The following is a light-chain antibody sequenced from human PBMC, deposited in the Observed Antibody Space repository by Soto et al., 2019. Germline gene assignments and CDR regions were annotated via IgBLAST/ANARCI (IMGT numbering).Light chain of an antibody. CDR3: QQYASSPMYT. CDR1: QSVSSSY. V-gene: IGKV3-20*01. CDR2: GAS. J-gene: IGKJ2*01. Sequence: EIVLTQSPGTLSLSPGERATLSCRASQSVSSSYLAWYQQKPGQAPRLLIYGASSRATGIPDRFSGSGSGTEFTLTISRLEPEDLAVYYCQQYASSPMYTFGQGTKLEIK.